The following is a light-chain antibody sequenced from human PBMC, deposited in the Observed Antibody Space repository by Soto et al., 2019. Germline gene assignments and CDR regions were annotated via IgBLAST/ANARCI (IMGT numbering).Light chain of an antibody. CDR3: LQHNSYPWT. CDR2: AVS. CDR1: QDISHY. V-gene: IGKV1-17*03. Sequence: DIQVTQSPSAMSASVGDRVTITCRASQDISHYLAWFQQKPGKVPKRLIFAVSNLESGVPSRFRGSGSGTEFTLTITSLQPEDFATYHCLQHNSYPWTFGQGTKVEIK. J-gene: IGKJ1*01.